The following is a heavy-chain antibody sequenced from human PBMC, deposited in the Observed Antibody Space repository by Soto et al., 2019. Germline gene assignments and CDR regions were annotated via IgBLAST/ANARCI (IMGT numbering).Heavy chain of an antibody. Sequence: GGSLRLSCAASGFTFSSYSMNWVRQAPGKGLEWVSSISSSSSYIYYADSVKGRFTISRDNAKNSLYLQMNSLRAEDTAVYYSARDKFVPAMVDYYYYGMDVWGQGTTVTVSS. CDR2: ISSSSSYI. CDR3: ARDKFVPAMVDYYYYGMDV. CDR1: GFTFSSYS. V-gene: IGHV3-21*01. D-gene: IGHD5-18*01. J-gene: IGHJ6*02.